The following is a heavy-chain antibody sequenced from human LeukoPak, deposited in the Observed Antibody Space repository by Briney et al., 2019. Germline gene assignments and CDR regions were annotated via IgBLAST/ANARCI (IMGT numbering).Heavy chain of an antibody. V-gene: IGHV1-3*01. Sequence: ASVKVSCKASGYTFTSYAMHWVRQAPGQRLEWMGWINAGNDNTKYSQKFQGRVTITRDTSASTAYMELSSLRSEDTAVYYCARDFGYCTGGTCYPNWFDPWGQGTLVTVSS. CDR1: GYTFTSYA. CDR3: ARDFGYCTGGTCYPNWFDP. J-gene: IGHJ5*02. CDR2: INAGNDNT. D-gene: IGHD2-15*01.